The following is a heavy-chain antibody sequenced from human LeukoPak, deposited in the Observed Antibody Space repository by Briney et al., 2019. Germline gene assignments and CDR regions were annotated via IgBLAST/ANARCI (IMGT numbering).Heavy chain of an antibody. D-gene: IGHD2-15*01. CDR1: GVSISSYY. CDR2: IYYSGST. Sequence: SESLSLTCTVSGVSISSYYWSWIRQPPGKGLEWVGYIYYSGSTNYNPSLKSRVTISVDTSKHHFTLKLSSVTAADKAVYYCASRGPYYCSGGSCYQYYFDYWGQGTLVTVSS. V-gene: IGHV4-59*08. CDR3: ASRGPYYCSGGSCYQYYFDY. J-gene: IGHJ4*02.